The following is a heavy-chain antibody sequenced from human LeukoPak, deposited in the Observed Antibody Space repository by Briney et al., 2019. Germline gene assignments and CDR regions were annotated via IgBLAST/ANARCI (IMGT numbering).Heavy chain of an antibody. V-gene: IGHV4-61*08. CDR2: IYYSGTT. Sequence: SETLSLTCAVSGGSISSGGYSWSWIRQPPGKGLEWIGYIYYSGTTNYNPSLKSRVSMSVDTSKNQFSLKLNSVTAADTAVYYCASFYCSGGSCYQYYSYYYMDVWGKGTTVTISS. CDR3: ASFYCSGGSCYQYYSYYYMDV. D-gene: IGHD2-15*01. J-gene: IGHJ6*03. CDR1: GGSISSGGYS.